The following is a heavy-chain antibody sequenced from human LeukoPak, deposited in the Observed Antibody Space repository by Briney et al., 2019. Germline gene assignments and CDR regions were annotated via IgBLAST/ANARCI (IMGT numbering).Heavy chain of an antibody. CDR1: GFILSNCA. CDR2: IDTKGTRT. D-gene: IGHD3-16*01. V-gene: IGHV3-21*01. Sequence: GGSLRLSCAASGFILSNCAMTWVRQAPGKGLEWVSGIDTKGTRTYYADSVKGRFTISRDNAKNSLYLQMNSLRAEDTAVYYCARDLRGYYFDYWGQGTLVTVSS. CDR3: ARDLRGYYFDY. J-gene: IGHJ4*02.